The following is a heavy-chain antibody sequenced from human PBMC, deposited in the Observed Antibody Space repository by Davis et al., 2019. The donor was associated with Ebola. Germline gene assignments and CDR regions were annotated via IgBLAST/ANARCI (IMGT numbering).Heavy chain of an antibody. D-gene: IGHD3-3*02. CDR1: GGSISSSN. CDR2: ISGSGGST. CDR3: STISRET. V-gene: IGHV3-23*01. J-gene: IGHJ4*02. Sequence: PSETLSLTCTVSGGSISSSNWWSWVRQAPGKGLEWVSAISGSGGSTYYADSVRGRFTISRDNSNNTLFLQMNSLKIEDTAVYFCSTISRETWGQGTRVTVST.